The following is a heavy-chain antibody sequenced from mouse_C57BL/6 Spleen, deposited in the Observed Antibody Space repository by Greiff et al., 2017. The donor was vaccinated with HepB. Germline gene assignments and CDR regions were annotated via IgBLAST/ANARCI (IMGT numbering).Heavy chain of an antibody. D-gene: IGHD2-4*01. J-gene: IGHJ3*01. V-gene: IGHV1-82*01. Sequence: VKLQQSGPELVKPGASVKISCKASGYAFSSSWMNWVKQRPGKGLEWIGRIYPGDGDTNYNGKFKGKATLTADKSSSTAYMQLSSLTSEDSAVYFCANYDYDGAWFAYWGQGTLVTVSA. CDR3: ANYDYDGAWFAY. CDR1: GYAFSSSW. CDR2: IYPGDGDT.